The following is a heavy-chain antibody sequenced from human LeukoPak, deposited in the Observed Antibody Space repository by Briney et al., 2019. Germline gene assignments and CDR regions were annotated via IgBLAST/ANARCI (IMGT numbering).Heavy chain of an antibody. CDR3: ARDAPLLWFGESQYYFDY. CDR1: GFTFSSYS. Sequence: PGGSLRLSCAASGFTFSSYSMNWVRQAPGKGLEWVSPISSSSSYIYYADSVKGRFTISRDNAKNSLYLQMNSLRAEDTAVYYCARDAPLLWFGESQYYFDYWGQGTLVTVSS. D-gene: IGHD3-10*01. J-gene: IGHJ4*02. CDR2: ISSSSSYI. V-gene: IGHV3-21*01.